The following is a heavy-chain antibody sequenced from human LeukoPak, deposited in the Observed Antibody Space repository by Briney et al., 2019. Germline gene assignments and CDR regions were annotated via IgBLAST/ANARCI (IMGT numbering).Heavy chain of an antibody. CDR3: IARMEGRY. CDR1: GFTFSSYA. V-gene: IGHV3-73*01. Sequence: PGGSLRLSCAASGFTFSSYAMNWVRQASGKGLEWVGRIRSKANSYATAYAASVKGRFTISRDDSKNTAYLQMDSLKTEDTAVYYCIARMEGRYWGQGTLVTVSS. CDR2: IRSKANSYAT. J-gene: IGHJ4*02. D-gene: IGHD3-3*01.